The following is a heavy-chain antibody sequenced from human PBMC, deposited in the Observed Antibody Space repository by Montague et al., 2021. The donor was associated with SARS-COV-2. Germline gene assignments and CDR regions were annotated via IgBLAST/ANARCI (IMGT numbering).Heavy chain of an antibody. J-gene: IGHJ4*02. CDR1: GFTFSSYS. CDR2: ISSSSSYI. D-gene: IGHD3-9*01. CDR3: ARDKYYDILTGYYNY. Sequence: SLRLSCAASGFTFSSYSMNWGRHAPGKGLELVSSISSSSSYIYYADSVKGRFTISRDNAKNSLYLQMTSLRPEDTAVYYCARDKYYDILTGYYNYWGQGTLVTVSS. V-gene: IGHV3-21*01.